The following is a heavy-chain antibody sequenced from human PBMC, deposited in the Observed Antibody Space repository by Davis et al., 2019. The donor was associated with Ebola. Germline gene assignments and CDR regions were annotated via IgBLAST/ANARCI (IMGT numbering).Heavy chain of an antibody. CDR1: GFTFSSYA. Sequence: GESLKISCAASGFTFSSYAMHWVRQAPGKGLEWVAVILYDGSNKYYADSVKGRFTISRDNSKNTLYLQMNSLRAEDTAVYYCARDFGSWSSVGMDVWGQGTTVTVSS. CDR3: ARDFGSWSSVGMDV. J-gene: IGHJ6*02. V-gene: IGHV3-30-3*01. CDR2: ILYDGSNK. D-gene: IGHD6-13*01.